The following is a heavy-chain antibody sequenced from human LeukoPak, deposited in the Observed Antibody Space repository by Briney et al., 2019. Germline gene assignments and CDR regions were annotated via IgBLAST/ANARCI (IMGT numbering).Heavy chain of an antibody. D-gene: IGHD3-16*02. V-gene: IGHV4-4*07. J-gene: IGHJ3*02. CDR2: IYTSGST. CDR1: GGSISSYY. CDR3: ARGPLGYDYIWGSYRRYDAFDI. Sequence: SETLSLTCTVSGGSISSYYWSWIRQPAGKGLEWIGRIYTSGSTNYNPSLKSRVTMSVDTSKNQFSLKLSSVTAADTAVYYCARGPLGYDYIWGSYRRYDAFDIWGQGTMVTVSS.